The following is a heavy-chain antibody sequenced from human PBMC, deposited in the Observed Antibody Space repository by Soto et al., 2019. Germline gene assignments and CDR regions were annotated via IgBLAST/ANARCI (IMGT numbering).Heavy chain of an antibody. J-gene: IGHJ4*02. Sequence: SLRLSCAASGFTFDDYAMHWVRQAPGKGLEWVSGISWNSGSIGYADSVKGRFTISRDNAKNSLYLQMNSLRAEDTALYYCAKVLSRIAAAGTQPFDYWGQGTLVTVSS. CDR2: ISWNSGSI. CDR3: AKVLSRIAAAGTQPFDY. D-gene: IGHD6-13*01. V-gene: IGHV3-9*01. CDR1: GFTFDDYA.